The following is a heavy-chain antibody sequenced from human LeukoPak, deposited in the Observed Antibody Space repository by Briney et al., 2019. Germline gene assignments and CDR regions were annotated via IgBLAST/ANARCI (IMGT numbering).Heavy chain of an antibody. V-gene: IGHV3-23*01. Sequence: GGSLRLSCAASGFTFSSYAMSWVRQAPGKGLEWVSGISGSGGSTYYADSVKGRFTISRDNSKNTLYLQMNSLRAEDTAVYYCVKDGYGSVDVWGQGTTVTVSS. D-gene: IGHD3-10*01. J-gene: IGHJ6*02. CDR3: VKDGYGSVDV. CDR1: GFTFSSYA. CDR2: ISGSGGST.